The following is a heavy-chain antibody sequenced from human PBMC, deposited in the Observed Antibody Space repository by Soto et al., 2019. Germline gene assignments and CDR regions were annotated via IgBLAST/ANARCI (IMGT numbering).Heavy chain of an antibody. Sequence: VGSLRLSCAASGFTFSGFGMHWVRQAPGKGLEWVAIIWYDGSDKYYADSVKGRFTISRDNSKNTLYLQMNSLRAEDTAVYHCAFGNLSYYFDFWGQGTPVTVSS. CDR1: GFTFSGFG. V-gene: IGHV3-33*01. CDR2: IWYDGSDK. CDR3: AFGNLSYYFDF. J-gene: IGHJ4*02. D-gene: IGHD3-16*01.